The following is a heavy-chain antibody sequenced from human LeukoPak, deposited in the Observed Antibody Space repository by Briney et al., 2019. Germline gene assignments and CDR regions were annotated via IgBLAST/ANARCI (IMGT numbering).Heavy chain of an antibody. CDR2: IYYSGST. J-gene: IGHJ4*02. D-gene: IGHD1-1*01. V-gene: IGHV4-59*12. Sequence: SETLSLTCTVSGGSISSYYWSWIRQPPGKGLEWIGYIYYSGSTNYNSSFKSRVTISIDTSKNQFSLRLSSVTAADTAVYYCARAFRLTTIDYWGQGTLVTVSS. CDR1: GGSISSYY. CDR3: ARAFRLTTIDY.